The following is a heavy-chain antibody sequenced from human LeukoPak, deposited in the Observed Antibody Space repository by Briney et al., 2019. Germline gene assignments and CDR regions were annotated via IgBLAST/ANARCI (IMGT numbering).Heavy chain of an antibody. Sequence: GGSLRLSCAASLFPFSNHWMSWVRQAPGKGLEWVANIKEDESEKYYVASVKGRFTISRDNAKNSLYLQMNSLRVEDTAVYYCARQQHSGSYGYFDYWGQATLVTVSS. CDR1: LFPFSNHW. J-gene: IGHJ4*02. V-gene: IGHV3-7*01. CDR3: ARQQHSGSYGYFDY. CDR2: IKEDESEK. D-gene: IGHD1-26*01.